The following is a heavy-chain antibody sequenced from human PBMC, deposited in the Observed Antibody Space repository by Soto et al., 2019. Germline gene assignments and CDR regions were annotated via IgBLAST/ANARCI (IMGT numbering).Heavy chain of an antibody. CDR3: AFSYVGRSWELLTIWFDP. V-gene: IGHV1-3*01. CDR1: GYTFTSYA. D-gene: IGHD1-26*01. Sequence: QVQLVQSGAEVKKPGASVKVSCKASGYTFTSYAMHWVRQAPGQRLEWMGWINAGNGNTKYSQKFQGRVTITRDTSASTAYMELSSLRSEDTAVYYCAFSYVGRSWELLTIWFDPWGQGTLVTVSS. CDR2: INAGNGNT. J-gene: IGHJ5*02.